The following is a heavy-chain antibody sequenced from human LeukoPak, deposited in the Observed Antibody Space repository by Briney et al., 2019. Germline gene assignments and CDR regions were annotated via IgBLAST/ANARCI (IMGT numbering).Heavy chain of an antibody. V-gene: IGHV3-30*02. CDR1: GFIFSSYG. D-gene: IGHD3-16*01. CDR3: ARRFGSSPGGFYYYYMDV. CDR2: IRDDETTT. Sequence: GGSLRLSCAASGFIFSSYGMEWVRQAPGKGLEWMTLIRDDETTTYYADSVKGRFTISRDNSKNALYLQMNSLRAEDTAVYYCARRFGSSPGGFYYYYMDVWGKGTTVTVSS. J-gene: IGHJ6*03.